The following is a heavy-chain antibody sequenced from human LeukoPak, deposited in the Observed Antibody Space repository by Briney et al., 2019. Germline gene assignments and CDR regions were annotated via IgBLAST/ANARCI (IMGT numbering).Heavy chain of an antibody. Sequence: ASVKVSCKASGYTFTNYGISWVRQAPGQGLEWMGWISAYNGNTHYAQNLQGRVTMTTDTSTSTAYMELKSLRSDDTAVYYCARHVRKRGIAVAGSPGWFDPWGQGTLVTVSS. D-gene: IGHD6-19*01. CDR2: ISAYNGNT. J-gene: IGHJ5*01. CDR1: GYTFTNYG. V-gene: IGHV1-18*01. CDR3: ARHVRKRGIAVAGSPGWFDP.